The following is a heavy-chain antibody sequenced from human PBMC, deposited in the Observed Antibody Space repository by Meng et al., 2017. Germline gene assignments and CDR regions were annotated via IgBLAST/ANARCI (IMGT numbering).Heavy chain of an antibody. V-gene: IGHV1-2*06. CDR1: GYNFPDYY. CDR3: ARDEDISAAGKLFGDY. CDR2: IDPKNGDT. Sequence: QVTVVQSADRVEKPGALVKVSCKPSGYNFPDYYIHWVRQAPGQGLEWMGRIDPKNGDTHYAQKFQGRVTMTGDTSISTAYMDLSGLRSDDTAVYYCARDEDISAAGKLFGDYWGQGTLVTVSS. D-gene: IGHD6-13*01. J-gene: IGHJ4*02.